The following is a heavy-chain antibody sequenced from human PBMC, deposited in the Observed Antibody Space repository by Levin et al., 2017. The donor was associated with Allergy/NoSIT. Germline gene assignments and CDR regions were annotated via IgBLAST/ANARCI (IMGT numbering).Heavy chain of an antibody. V-gene: IGHV3-23*01. CDR2: ISGYGEST. CDR1: GFTFNSHA. CDR3: ARDATLLATSEDYLDY. J-gene: IGHJ4*02. D-gene: IGHD5-12*01. Sequence: GGSLRLSCAASGFTFNSHAMTWVRQAPGKGLEWVSTISGYGESTYYAESDKGRFTISRDNPRNTLHLLMTSLRAGDTAIYYCARDATLLATSEDYLDYWGQGTRVSVSS.